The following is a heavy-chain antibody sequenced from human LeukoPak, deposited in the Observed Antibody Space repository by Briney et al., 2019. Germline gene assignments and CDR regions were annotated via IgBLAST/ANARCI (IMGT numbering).Heavy chain of an antibody. Sequence: GGSLRLSCAASGFTFSTYWMSWVRQAPGKGLEWVASIKQDGSEKYYVDSVEGRFTISRDNARNSLYLQMNSLRAEDTAVYYCARDMVRGVFTTRTIDYWGQGTLVTVSS. CDR3: ARDMVRGVFTTRTIDY. J-gene: IGHJ4*02. CDR2: IKQDGSEK. V-gene: IGHV3-7*01. CDR1: GFTFSTYW. D-gene: IGHD3-10*01.